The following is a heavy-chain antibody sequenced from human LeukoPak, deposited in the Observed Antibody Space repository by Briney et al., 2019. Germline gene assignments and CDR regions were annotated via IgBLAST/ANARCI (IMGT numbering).Heavy chain of an antibody. J-gene: IGHJ4*02. CDR1: GFTLSSYS. Sequence: GGSLRLSCAASGFTLSSYSMNWVRQAPGKGLEWVSSISRSSAYIYYADSVKGRFTISRDNSKNTLYLQMNSLRAEDTAIYYCAKDPTAVAGIFDYWGQGSLVTVSS. D-gene: IGHD6-19*01. V-gene: IGHV3-21*01. CDR2: ISRSSAYI. CDR3: AKDPTAVAGIFDY.